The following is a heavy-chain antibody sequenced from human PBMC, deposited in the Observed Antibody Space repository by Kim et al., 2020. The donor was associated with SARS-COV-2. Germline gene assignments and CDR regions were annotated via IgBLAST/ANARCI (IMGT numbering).Heavy chain of an antibody. CDR1: GFTFSSYG. D-gene: IGHD3-9*01. CDR3: ARPGRPRGYYDILTGYYSDDAFDI. Sequence: GGSLRLSCAASGFTFSSYGMHWVRQAPGKGLEWVAVIWYDGSNKYYADSVKGRFTISRDNSKNTLYLQMNSLRAEDTAVYYCARPGRPRGYYDILTGYYSDDAFDIWGQGTMVTVSS. CDR2: IWYDGSNK. V-gene: IGHV3-33*01. J-gene: IGHJ3*02.